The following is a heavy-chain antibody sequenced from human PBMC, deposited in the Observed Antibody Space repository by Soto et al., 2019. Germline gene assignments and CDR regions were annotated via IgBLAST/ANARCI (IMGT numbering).Heavy chain of an antibody. CDR1: GGSISSYY. Sequence: QVQLQESRPGPVKPSETLSLTCTVSGGSISSYYWSWIREPPGKGLERIGYIYYSGSTNNNPSLNIRDTLSVDTTKIHVSLKVSSVSAAGTAVYYWAGDSSGTVGYRGQGTLVTVSS. V-gene: IGHV4-59*12. CDR2: IYYSGST. CDR3: AGDSSGTVGY. D-gene: IGHD6-19*01. J-gene: IGHJ4*02.